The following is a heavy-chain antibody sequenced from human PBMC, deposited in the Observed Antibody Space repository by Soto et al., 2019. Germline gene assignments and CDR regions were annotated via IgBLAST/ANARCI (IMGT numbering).Heavy chain of an antibody. CDR2: IDRSDSYT. CDR3: ERRGRSRWFELDY. Sequence: GESLKISCKGSGYDFTAYWINWVRQMPGKGLEWMGKIDRSDSYTNYSPSVQGHVTISADKSINTAYLQWSSLKTSDTAIYYCERRGRSRWFELDYWGQGTQVTVSS. J-gene: IGHJ4*02. V-gene: IGHV5-10-1*01. D-gene: IGHD6-19*01. CDR1: GYDFTAYW.